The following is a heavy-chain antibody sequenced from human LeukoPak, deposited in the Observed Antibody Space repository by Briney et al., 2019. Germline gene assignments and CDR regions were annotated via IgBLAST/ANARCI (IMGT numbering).Heavy chain of an antibody. J-gene: IGHJ4*02. Sequence: PGGSLRLSCAGSGCTFNNYNMNWVRQAPGKGLEWVSYISSSSSTIYYADSVKGRFTISRDNAKNSLYLQMNSLRAEDTAMYYCARDFNGDYAYWGQGTLVTVSS. D-gene: IGHD4-17*01. CDR1: GCTFNNYN. CDR2: ISSSSSTI. CDR3: ARDFNGDYAY. V-gene: IGHV3-48*01.